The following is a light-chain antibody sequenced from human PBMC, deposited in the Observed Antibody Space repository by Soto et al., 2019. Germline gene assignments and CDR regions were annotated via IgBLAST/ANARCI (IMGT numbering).Light chain of an antibody. CDR2: TAS. V-gene: IGKV3-20*01. CDR1: QIVNNNR. Sequence: EIVLTQSPDTLSLSPGERATLSCRASQIVNNNRLAWYQQRPRQPPRILIFTASNRPSGTPDKFSGSGSGTDFTFTINRLEPEDFAVYYCQQYGGSPNTFAQGTKLE. CDR3: QQYGGSPNT. J-gene: IGKJ2*01.